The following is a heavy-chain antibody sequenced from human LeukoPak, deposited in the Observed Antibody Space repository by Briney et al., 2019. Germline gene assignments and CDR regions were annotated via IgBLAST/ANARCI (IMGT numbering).Heavy chain of an antibody. V-gene: IGHV4-30-4*01. CDR2: IYYSGST. CDR1: GGSISSGGYY. J-gene: IGHJ4*02. D-gene: IGHD4-17*01. CDR3: ARVVTTVTDAFDN. Sequence: PSQTLSLTCTVSGGSISSGGYYWTWIRQPPGKGLEWIGYIYYSGSTYYNPSLKSRVTISIDTSKNQFSLRLSSVTAADTAVYYCARVVTTVTDAFDNWGQGTLVTVSS.